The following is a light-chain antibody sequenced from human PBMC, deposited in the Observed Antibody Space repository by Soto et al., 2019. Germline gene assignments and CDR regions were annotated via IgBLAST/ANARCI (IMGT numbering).Light chain of an antibody. V-gene: IGKV3-15*01. Sequence: EVLMTQSPATLSLSQGERATLSCRASQSFSNNLAWYPHKPGQAPSLLIYGASTRAPGVPARCSGNGSGTEVTLTISSLQSGDIGVDFCQQYINGLLTFGGGTKVESK. CDR3: QQYINGLLT. CDR2: GAS. CDR1: QSFSNN. J-gene: IGKJ4*01.